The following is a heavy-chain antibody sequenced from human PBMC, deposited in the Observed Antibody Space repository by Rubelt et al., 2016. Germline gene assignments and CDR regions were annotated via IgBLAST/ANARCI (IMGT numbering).Heavy chain of an antibody. CDR1: GFTFSSYA. J-gene: IGHJ5*02. Sequence: GGSLRLSCAASGFTFSSYAMSWVRQAPGKGLEWVSAISGSGGSTYYADSVKGRFTISRDNSKNTLYLQMNSLRAEDTAVYYCATDLKSVGHYRGWFDPWGQGTLVTVSS. V-gene: IGHV3-23*01. CDR3: ATDLKSVGHYRGWFDP. CDR2: ISGSGGST. D-gene: IGHD1-26*01.